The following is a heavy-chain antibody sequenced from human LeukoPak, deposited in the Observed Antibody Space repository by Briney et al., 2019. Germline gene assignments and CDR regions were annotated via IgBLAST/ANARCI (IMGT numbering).Heavy chain of an antibody. CDR2: ISSSGSTI. V-gene: IGHV3-48*03. Sequence: GGSLRLSCAASGFTFSSYEMNWVRQAPGKGLESVSYISSSGSTIYYADSVKGRFTISRDNAKNSLYLQMNSLSAEDTAVYYCARSMFLAYCGGDCYSPPDYWGQGTLVTVSS. CDR3: ARSMFLAYCGGDCYSPPDY. J-gene: IGHJ4*02. CDR1: GFTFSSYE. D-gene: IGHD2-21*02.